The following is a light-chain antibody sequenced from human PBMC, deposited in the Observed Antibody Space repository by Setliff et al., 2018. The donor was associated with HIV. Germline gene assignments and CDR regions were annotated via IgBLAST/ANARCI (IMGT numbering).Light chain of an antibody. J-gene: IGLJ1*01. CDR1: SSDVGAFNY. V-gene: IGLV2-11*01. CDR3: CSYAGSYTYV. Sequence: QSVLTQPRSVSGSPGQSVTISCTGTSSDVGAFNYVSWYQQHPGKAPKLMVYDVNKRPSGVPDRFSGSKSGNTASLTISGLQAEDEADYYCCSYAGSYTYVFGSGTKVTVL. CDR2: DVN.